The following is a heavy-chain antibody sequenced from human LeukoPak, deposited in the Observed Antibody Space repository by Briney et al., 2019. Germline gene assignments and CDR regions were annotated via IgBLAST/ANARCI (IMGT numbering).Heavy chain of an antibody. CDR2: INPSGGST. D-gene: IGHD1-26*01. Sequence: ASVKVSCKASGYTFTSYYIHWVRQAPGQGLELVGIINPSGGSTNYAQKFQGRVTMTRDMSTSTVYMDLSSLRSEDTAVYYCARGASGSYHNPPSSYWGQGTLVTVSS. CDR1: GYTFTSYY. V-gene: IGHV1-46*01. CDR3: ARGASGSYHNPPSSY. J-gene: IGHJ4*02.